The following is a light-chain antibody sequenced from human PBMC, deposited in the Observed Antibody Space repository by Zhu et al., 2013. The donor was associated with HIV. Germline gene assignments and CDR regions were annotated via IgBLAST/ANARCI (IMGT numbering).Light chain of an antibody. CDR1: RSILFNSDNRNY. J-gene: IGKJ4*01. V-gene: IGKV4-1*01. Sequence: IVMTQSPESLGVSLGERATVNCRSSRSILFNSDNRNYLAWYQQKPGQPLKLLLYWSSTRDSGVPDRFSGSGSGTDFTLTINGLQAEDVAIYYCHQYYTTPPTFGGGTRVEI. CDR3: HQYYTTPPT. CDR2: WSS.